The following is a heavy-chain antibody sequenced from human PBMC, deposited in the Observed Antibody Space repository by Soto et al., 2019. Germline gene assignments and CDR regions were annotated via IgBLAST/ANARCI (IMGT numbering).Heavy chain of an antibody. D-gene: IGHD4-17*01. J-gene: IGHJ4*02. CDR3: ALTTVTTYKRDY. Sequence: EVQLLESGGGLVQPGESLRLSCAASGFIFSTYAMTWVRQAPGKGPEWVSTIDGSGYTTYYADSVQGRFTISRDNSQNTLYLQLNSLTSDDTAVYYCALTTVTTYKRDYWGQGTLVAVSS. V-gene: IGHV3-23*01. CDR2: IDGSGYTT. CDR1: GFIFSTYA.